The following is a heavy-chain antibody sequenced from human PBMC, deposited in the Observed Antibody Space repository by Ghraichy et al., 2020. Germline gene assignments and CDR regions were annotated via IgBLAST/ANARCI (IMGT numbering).Heavy chain of an antibody. CDR1: GYSFTSYW. CDR3: AFPGVGATAGMAY. V-gene: IGHV5-51*01. J-gene: IGHJ4*02. CDR2: IYPGDSDT. Sequence: GESLNISCKGSGYSFTSYWIGWVRQMPGKGLEWMGIIYPGDSDTRYSLSFQGQVTISADKSISTAYLQWSSLKASDTAMYYCAFPGVGATAGMAYWGQGTLVTVSS. D-gene: IGHD1-26*01.